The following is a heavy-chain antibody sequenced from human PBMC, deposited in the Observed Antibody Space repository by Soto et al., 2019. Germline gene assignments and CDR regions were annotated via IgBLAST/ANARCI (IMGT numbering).Heavy chain of an antibody. J-gene: IGHJ3*01. D-gene: IGHD3-16*01. V-gene: IGHV4-30-4*01. Sequence: PSETLSLTCTVSGGSISSGDYYWSWIRQPPGKGLEWIGYIYYSGRTYYNPSLKSRVTISVDTSQNQFSLKLSSVTAADTAFYFFARRYGSAFVFWGQRTMGTVSS. CDR1: GGSISSGDYY. CDR3: ARRYGSAFVF. CDR2: IYYSGRT.